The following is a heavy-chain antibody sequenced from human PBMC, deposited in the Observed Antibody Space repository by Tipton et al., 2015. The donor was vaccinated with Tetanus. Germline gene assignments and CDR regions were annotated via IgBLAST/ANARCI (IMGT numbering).Heavy chain of an antibody. V-gene: IGHV3-23*01. J-gene: IGHJ4*02. CDR1: GFTFNIFG. CDR2: ISRSGDNT. Sequence: GSLRLSCAATGFTFNIFGMSWVRQAPGKGLEWVSGISRSGDNTFYADSVKGRFTISRDNSKNTLYLQMNSLRAEDTAIYYCARGIGSGGYYPFDYWGQGTLVTVSS. CDR3: ARGIGSGGYYPFDY. D-gene: IGHD3-22*01.